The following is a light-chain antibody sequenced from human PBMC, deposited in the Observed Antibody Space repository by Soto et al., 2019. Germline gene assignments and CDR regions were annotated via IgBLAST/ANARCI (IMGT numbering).Light chain of an antibody. V-gene: IGKV1-5*03. J-gene: IGKJ1*01. CDR1: QSISIW. CDR2: GTS. Sequence: DIHMTQSPSTLSASVGDRVTITCRASQSISIWLAWYQQKQGRAPNLLIYGTSSLESGVPSRFSGSGSGTEFTLTISSLQPDDFATSYFQHYNYYSWSFGQGTKVEIK. CDR3: QHYNYYSWS.